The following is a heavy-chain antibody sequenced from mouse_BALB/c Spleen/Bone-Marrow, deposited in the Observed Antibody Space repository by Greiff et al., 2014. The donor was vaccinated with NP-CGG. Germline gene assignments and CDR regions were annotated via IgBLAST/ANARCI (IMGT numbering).Heavy chain of an antibody. CDR1: GYTFTSYW. V-gene: IGHV1-87*01. CDR3: ARAKRYGEMDY. CDR2: IYPGDGDT. J-gene: IGHJ4*01. D-gene: IGHD2-14*01. Sequence: VQLQQSGAELARPGASVKLSCKASGYTFTSYWMQWVKQRPGQGLEWIGAIYPGDGDTRFTQRFKGKATLTAGKSSSTAYMQLSSLASEDSAVYYCARAKRYGEMDYWGQGTSVTVSS.